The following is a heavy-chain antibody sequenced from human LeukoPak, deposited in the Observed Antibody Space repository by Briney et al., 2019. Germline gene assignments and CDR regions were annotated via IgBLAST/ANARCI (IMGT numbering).Heavy chain of an antibody. V-gene: IGHV4-34*01. CDR1: GGSFSGYY. D-gene: IGHD2-15*01. CDR2: INHSGST. Sequence: SETLSLTCAVYGGSFSGYYWSWIRQPPGKGLEWIGEINHSGSTNYNPSLKSRVTISVDTSKNQFSLKLSSVTAVDTAVYYCARGRVKVVAAGRYFDYWGQGTLVTVSS. J-gene: IGHJ4*02. CDR3: ARGRVKVVAAGRYFDY.